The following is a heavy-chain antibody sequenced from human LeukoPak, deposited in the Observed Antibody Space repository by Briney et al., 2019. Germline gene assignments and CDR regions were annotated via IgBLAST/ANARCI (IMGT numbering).Heavy chain of an antibody. V-gene: IGHV4-61*01. CDR2: IYYSRTT. CDR1: GGSVSSGTYY. Sequence: SETLSLTCTVSGGSVSSGTYYWNWIRQPPGKGLNWIGYIYYSRTTNYSPSLKSRVTISVDTSKNQFSLKLSSVTAADTAVYYCARVNYYDSRGYYHAFDIWGQGTMDTVSS. D-gene: IGHD3-22*01. J-gene: IGHJ3*02. CDR3: ARVNYYDSRGYYHAFDI.